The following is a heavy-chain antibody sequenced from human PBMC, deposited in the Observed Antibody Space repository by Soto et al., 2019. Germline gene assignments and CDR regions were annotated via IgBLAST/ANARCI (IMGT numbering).Heavy chain of an antibody. Sequence: ASVKVSCKAYDFSFTSHGISWVRQAPGQGLEWMGWISLYNGNTNYAQQFQGRVTMTTDTSTSTAYMELRSLRSDDTAIYYCAREGRIAAAGRFDYWGQGTLVTVSS. V-gene: IGHV1-18*04. J-gene: IGHJ4*02. CDR1: DFSFTSHG. D-gene: IGHD6-13*01. CDR3: AREGRIAAAGRFDY. CDR2: ISLYNGNT.